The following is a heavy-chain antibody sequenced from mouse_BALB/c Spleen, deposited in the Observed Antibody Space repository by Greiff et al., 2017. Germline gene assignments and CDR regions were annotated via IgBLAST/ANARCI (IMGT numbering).Heavy chain of an antibody. J-gene: IGHJ2*01. CDR2: INPGSGGT. Sequence: VQLQQSGAELVRPGTSVKVSCKASGYAFTNYLIEWVKQRPGQGLEWIGVINPGSGGTNYNEKFKGKATLTADKSSSTAYMQLSSLTSDDSAVYFCARGDYGYFDYWGQGTTLTVSS. V-gene: IGHV1-54*01. D-gene: IGHD1-1*01. CDR3: ARGDYGYFDY. CDR1: GYAFTNYL.